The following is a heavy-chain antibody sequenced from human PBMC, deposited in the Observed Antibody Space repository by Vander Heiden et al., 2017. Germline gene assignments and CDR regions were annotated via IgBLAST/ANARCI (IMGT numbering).Heavy chain of an antibody. V-gene: IGHV3-23*01. CDR3: AKDFSQRDYDFWSGPIDSYYGMDV. CDR1: GFTFRSYA. Sequence: VSCAASGFTFRSYAMTWVRQAPGKGLEWVSAISGSGRSTYYEDSVKGRFTISRDNSKNTLYLQMSSLRAEDTAVYYCAKDFSQRDYDFWSGPIDSYYGMDVWGQGTTVTVSS. CDR2: ISGSGRST. D-gene: IGHD3-3*01. J-gene: IGHJ6*02.